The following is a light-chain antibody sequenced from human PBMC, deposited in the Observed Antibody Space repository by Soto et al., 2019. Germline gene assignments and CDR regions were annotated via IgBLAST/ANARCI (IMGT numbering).Light chain of an antibody. J-gene: IGKJ1*01. CDR2: AAS. V-gene: IGKV1-6*01. CDR1: RDIRSD. Sequence: ATQMTQSPSSLSASVGDRVTITCRASRDIRSDLAWYQKKSGKAPKLLIYAASSLQSGVPSRFSGSGSGSYFTLTISSLQPEDFATYYCLQDYTYPRTFGQGTSVEI. CDR3: LQDYTYPRT.